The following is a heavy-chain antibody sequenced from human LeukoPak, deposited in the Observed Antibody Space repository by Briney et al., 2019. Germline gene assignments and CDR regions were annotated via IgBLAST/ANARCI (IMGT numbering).Heavy chain of an antibody. CDR2: FTGSGGST. Sequence: GGSLRLSCAASGFXFSNYAMNWVRQAPGKGLEWVSAFTGSGGSTYYADSVKGRFTISRDNSKNTLFLQMNSLRAEDTAVYYCAKARGSGYYSSFDLWGRGTLVTVSS. V-gene: IGHV3-23*01. CDR1: GFXFSNYA. J-gene: IGHJ2*01. CDR3: AKARGSGYYSSFDL. D-gene: IGHD6-19*01.